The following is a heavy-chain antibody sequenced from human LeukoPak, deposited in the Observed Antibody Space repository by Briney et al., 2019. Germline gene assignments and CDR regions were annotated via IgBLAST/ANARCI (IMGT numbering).Heavy chain of an antibody. D-gene: IGHD3-10*01. Sequence: GGSLRLSCAASGFTFSSYWMSWVRQAPGKGLEWVSAISGSGGSTYYADSVKGRFTISRDNSKNTLYLQMNSLRAEDTAVYYCAKARGRGVLNYYYYYGMDVWGQGTTVTVSS. V-gene: IGHV3-23*01. J-gene: IGHJ6*02. CDR3: AKARGRGVLNYYYYYGMDV. CDR1: GFTFSSYW. CDR2: ISGSGGST.